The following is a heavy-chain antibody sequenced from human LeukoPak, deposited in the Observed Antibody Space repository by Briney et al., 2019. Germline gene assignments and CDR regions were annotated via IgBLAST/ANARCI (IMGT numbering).Heavy chain of an antibody. V-gene: IGHV3-21*01. CDR3: ARVKGPYYHGMDV. CDR2: ISSSSSYI. CDR1: GFTFSSYS. J-gene: IGHJ6*02. Sequence: GGSLRLSCAASGFTFSSYSMNWVRQAPGKGLEWVSSISSSSSYIYYADSVKGRFTISRDNAKNSLYLQMNSLRAEDTAVYYCARVKGPYYHGMDVWGQGTTVTVSS.